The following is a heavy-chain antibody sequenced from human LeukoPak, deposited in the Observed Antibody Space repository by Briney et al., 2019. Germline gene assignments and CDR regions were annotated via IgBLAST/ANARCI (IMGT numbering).Heavy chain of an antibody. D-gene: IGHD7-27*01. CDR1: GGSITSSSYY. CDR3: ATENWGAFSY. V-gene: IGHV4-39*07. CDR2: VRYSGTT. J-gene: IGHJ4*02. Sequence: SETLSLTCAVSGGSITSSSYYWGWIRQPPGKGLEWIGSVRYSGTTYYNPSLKSRVTISVDTSKNQFYLKLSSVTAADTAVYYCATENWGAFSYWGQGTLVTVSS.